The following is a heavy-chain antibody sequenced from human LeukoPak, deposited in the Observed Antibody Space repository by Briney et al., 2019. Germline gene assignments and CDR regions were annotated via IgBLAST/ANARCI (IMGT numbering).Heavy chain of an antibody. J-gene: IGHJ4*02. CDR1: GFTVRSKY. CDR3: ATELRYVGGYFDY. CDR2: ILTGDNT. Sequence: PGGSLRLSCAASGFTVRSKYMSWVRQAPGKRPEWVSAILTGDNTYYSDSVRGRFTIFRDHSRNTLYLQMNNLRAEDTAVYYCATELRYVGGYFDYWGQGTLVTVSS. D-gene: IGHD3-9*01. V-gene: IGHV3-53*01.